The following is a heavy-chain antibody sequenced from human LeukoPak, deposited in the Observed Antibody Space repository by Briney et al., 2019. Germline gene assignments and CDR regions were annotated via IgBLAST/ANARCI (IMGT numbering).Heavy chain of an antibody. Sequence: GXXLRLSCAASGFTFSSYWMSWVRQAPGKGLEWVANIKQDGSEKYYVDSVKGRFTISRDNAKNSLYLQMNSLRAEDTAVYYCARVDPLLSFDIWGQGTMVTVSS. CDR2: IKQDGSEK. CDR3: ARVDPLLSFDI. J-gene: IGHJ3*02. V-gene: IGHV3-7*01. CDR1: GFTFSSYW. D-gene: IGHD2-21*01.